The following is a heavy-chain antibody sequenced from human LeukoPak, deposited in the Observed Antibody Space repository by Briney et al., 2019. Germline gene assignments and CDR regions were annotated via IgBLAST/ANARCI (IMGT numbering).Heavy chain of an antibody. J-gene: IGHJ4*02. D-gene: IGHD7-27*01. CDR1: GYTFTGYY. CDR2: IHPNSGDT. CDR3: ARFDQDWGTFDY. Sequence: ASVKVSCKASGYTFTGYYMHWVRQVPGQGLEWMGWIHPNSGDTNYVQKFQGRVTMTRDTSITTAYMELSLRSDDTAVYYCARFDQDWGTFDYWGQGTVVTVSS. V-gene: IGHV1-2*02.